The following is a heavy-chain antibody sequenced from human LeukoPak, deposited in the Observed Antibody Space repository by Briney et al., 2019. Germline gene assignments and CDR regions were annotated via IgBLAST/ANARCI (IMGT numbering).Heavy chain of an antibody. J-gene: IGHJ4*02. V-gene: IGHV3-66*02. Sequence: GGSLRLSCAASGFTVSSHFMTWVRQAPGKGPEWVSVIYIDGNTYYADSVKGRFTISRDTSKNTLYLQMNSLTPEDTAVYYCARLPIYWGQGTLVTVSS. CDR2: IYIDGNT. CDR1: GFTVSSHF. CDR3: ARLPIY.